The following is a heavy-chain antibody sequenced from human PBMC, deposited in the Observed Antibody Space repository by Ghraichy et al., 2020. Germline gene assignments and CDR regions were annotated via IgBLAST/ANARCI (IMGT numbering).Heavy chain of an antibody. CDR2: INPSGGST. Sequence: ASVKVSCKASGYTFTSYYMHWVRQAPGQGLEWIGIINPSGGSTSYAQKFQGRVTMTRDTSTSTVYMELSSLRSEDTAVYYCARSKNGGATEVGFDPWGQGTLVTVSS. D-gene: IGHD4-23*01. CDR3: ARSKNGGATEVGFDP. CDR1: GYTFTSYY. J-gene: IGHJ5*02. V-gene: IGHV1-46*01.